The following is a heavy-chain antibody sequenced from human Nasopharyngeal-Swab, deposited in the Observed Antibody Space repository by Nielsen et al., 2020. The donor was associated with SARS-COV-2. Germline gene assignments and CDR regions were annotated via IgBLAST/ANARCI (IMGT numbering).Heavy chain of an antibody. CDR3: ARDFGFCSSTSCSLLTFDY. CDR1: GFTFSDYY. J-gene: IGHJ4*02. D-gene: IGHD2-2*01. V-gene: IGHV3-11*04. CDR2: ISTSGRST. Sequence: GGSLRLSCAASGFTFSDYYMAWIRQAPGKGLEWVSYISTSGRSTDSADSVKGRFTISRDNAKNSLYLQMNSLRAEDTAVYYCARDFGFCSSTSCSLLTFDYWGQGTLVTVSS.